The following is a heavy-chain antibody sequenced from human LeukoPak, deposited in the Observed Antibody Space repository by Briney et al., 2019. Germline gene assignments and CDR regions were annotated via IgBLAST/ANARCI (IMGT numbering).Heavy chain of an antibody. CDR1: GFTFSSYG. CDR3: ARDIERDWNVDGTGFDAFDI. Sequence: GRSLRLSCAASGFTFSSYGMHWVRQAPGKGLEWGAVIWYDGSNKYYADSVKGRFTISRDNSKNTLYLQMNSLRAEDTAVYYCARDIERDWNVDGTGFDAFDIWGQGTMVTVSS. CDR2: IWYDGSNK. J-gene: IGHJ3*02. V-gene: IGHV3-33*01. D-gene: IGHD1-1*01.